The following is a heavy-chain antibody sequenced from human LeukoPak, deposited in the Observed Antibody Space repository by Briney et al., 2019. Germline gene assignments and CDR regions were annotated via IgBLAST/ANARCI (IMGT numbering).Heavy chain of an antibody. CDR2: INPNSGGT. V-gene: IGHV1-2*02. CDR3: ARDRSVGATWTY. Sequence: GALVKVSCKASGYTFTGYYMHWVRQAPGQGLEWMGWINPNSGGTNYAQKFQGRVTMTRDTSINTAYMELSRLRSDDTAVYYCARDRSVGATWTYWGQGTLVTVSS. J-gene: IGHJ4*02. D-gene: IGHD1-26*01. CDR1: GYTFTGYY.